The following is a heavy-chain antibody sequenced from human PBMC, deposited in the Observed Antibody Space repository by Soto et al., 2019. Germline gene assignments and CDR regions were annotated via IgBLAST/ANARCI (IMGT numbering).Heavy chain of an antibody. Sequence: PSQTLSLTCAISGDSVSSNSAAWNWIRQSPSRGLEWLGRTYYRSKWYNDYAVSVKSRITINPDTSKNQFSLQLNSVTPEDTAVYYCARDLAVAGTGTPYNWFDPWGQGTLVTSPQ. D-gene: IGHD6-19*01. CDR1: GDSVSSNSAA. CDR3: ARDLAVAGTGTPYNWFDP. V-gene: IGHV6-1*01. J-gene: IGHJ5*02. CDR2: TYYRSKWYN.